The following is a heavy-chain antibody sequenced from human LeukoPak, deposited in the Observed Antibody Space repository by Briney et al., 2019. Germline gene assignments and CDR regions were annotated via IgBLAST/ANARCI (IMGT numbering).Heavy chain of an antibody. CDR3: ASAGAYSSSWSDY. Sequence: GSLRLSCAASGFTFSDYYMSWIRQAPGKGLEWVSYICSSGSTIYYADSVKGRFTISRDNAKNSLYLQMNSLRAEDTAVYYCASAGAYSSSWSDYWGQGTLVTVSS. V-gene: IGHV3-11*01. D-gene: IGHD6-13*01. CDR1: GFTFSDYY. CDR2: ICSSGSTI. J-gene: IGHJ4*02.